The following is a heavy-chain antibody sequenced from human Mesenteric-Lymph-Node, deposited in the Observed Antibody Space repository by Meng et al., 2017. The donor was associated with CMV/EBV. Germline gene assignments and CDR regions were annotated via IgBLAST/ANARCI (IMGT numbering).Heavy chain of an antibody. D-gene: IGHD3-10*01. J-gene: IGHJ4*02. V-gene: IGHV1-18*01. CDR3: ARDFMAFDY. CDR1: GYTFTSFG. Sequence: ASVKVSCKASGYTFTSFGISWVRQAPGQGLEWIGWISNDNHRTHYAQTLQGRVAMTTDTSTNTAYMELSSLTPADTAVYYCARDFMAFDYWGQGTLVTVSS. CDR2: ISNDNHRT.